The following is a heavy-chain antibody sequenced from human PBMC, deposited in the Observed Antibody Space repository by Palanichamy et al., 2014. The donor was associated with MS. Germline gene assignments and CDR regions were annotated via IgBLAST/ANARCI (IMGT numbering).Heavy chain of an antibody. J-gene: IGHJ4*02. V-gene: IGHV4-39*01. CDR3: ARRVRGNRSSSWYLIDY. Sequence: QLQLQDRGPGLVKPSETLSLTCTVSGGSISSSSYSWGWIRQPPGKGLEWIGSIDYSGTTHYNPALKSRVTISVDTSKNQFSLKLSSVTAADTAVYYRARRVRGNRSSSWYLIDYWGQGTLVTVAS. CDR1: GGSISSSSYS. D-gene: IGHD6-13*01. CDR2: IDYSGTT.